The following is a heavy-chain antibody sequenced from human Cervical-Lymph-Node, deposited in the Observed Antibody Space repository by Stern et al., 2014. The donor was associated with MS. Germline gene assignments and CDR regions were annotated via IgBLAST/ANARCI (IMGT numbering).Heavy chain of an antibody. Sequence: QVQLQQWGAGLLKPSETLSLTCAVYGGSFSNYYWTWIRQPPGKGLEWIGEINQSGSANDTPSLRGRVAMSGDKSKNQVALKVGSVAAADTAIYYCARWAGAAAALGFYYYYGLDVWDQGTTVTVSS. V-gene: IGHV4-34*01. J-gene: IGHJ6*02. CDR3: ARWAGAAAALGFYYYYGLDV. CDR2: INQSGSA. D-gene: IGHD6-13*01. CDR1: GGSFSNYY.